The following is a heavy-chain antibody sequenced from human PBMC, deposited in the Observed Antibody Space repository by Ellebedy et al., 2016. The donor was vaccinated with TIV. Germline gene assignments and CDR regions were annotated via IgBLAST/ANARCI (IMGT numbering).Heavy chain of an antibody. D-gene: IGHD1-1*01. CDR2: IKEDGSLK. CDR1: GFTFSTYW. V-gene: IGHV3-7*03. Sequence: PGGSLRLSCAASGFTFSTYWMSWVRQAPGKGLELVAKIKEDGSLKYYVDAVKGRFAISRDNAKNSLYLQMNSLRAEDTAVYYCARYGNLGYWGQGTLVTVSS. CDR3: ARYGNLGY. J-gene: IGHJ4*02.